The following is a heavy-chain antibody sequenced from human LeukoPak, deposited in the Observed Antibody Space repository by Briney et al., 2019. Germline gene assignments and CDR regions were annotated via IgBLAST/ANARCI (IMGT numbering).Heavy chain of an antibody. CDR3: ARDGGEEVPAAAYFDY. CDR1: GFTFSDYY. J-gene: IGHJ4*02. CDR2: ISSSGSTI. Sequence: PGGSLRLSCAASGFTFSDYYMSWIRQAPGRGLEWVSYISSSGSTIYYADSVKGRFTISRDNAKNSLYLQMNSLRAEDTAVYYCARDGGEEVPAAAYFDYWGQGTLVTVSS. D-gene: IGHD2-2*01. V-gene: IGHV3-11*01.